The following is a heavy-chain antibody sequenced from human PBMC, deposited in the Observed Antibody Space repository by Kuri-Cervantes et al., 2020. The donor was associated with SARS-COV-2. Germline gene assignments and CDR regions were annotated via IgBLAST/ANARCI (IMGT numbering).Heavy chain of an antibody. CDR2: IYWDDDK. D-gene: IGHD6-6*01. CDR3: AHAGGVAARGWFDP. Sequence: SGPTLVKPTQTPTLTYTFSGFSLSTSGVGVGWIRQPPGKALEWLALIYWDDDKRYSPSLKSRLTITKDTSKNQVVLTMTNMDPVDTATYYCAHAGGVAARGWFDPWGQGTLVTVSS. CDR1: GFSLSTSGVG. V-gene: IGHV2-5*02. J-gene: IGHJ5*02.